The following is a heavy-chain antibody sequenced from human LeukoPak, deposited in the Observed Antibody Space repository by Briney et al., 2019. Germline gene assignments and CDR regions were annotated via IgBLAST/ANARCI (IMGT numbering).Heavy chain of an antibody. Sequence: ESLKISXKGSGYSFTSYWIGWVRQMPGKGLEWMGIIYPGDSDSRYSPSFQGQVTISADKSISTAYLQWSSLKASDTAMYYCAREVGYCGSANRYSVDYWGQGTLVTVSS. V-gene: IGHV5-51*01. CDR1: GYSFTSYW. J-gene: IGHJ4*02. CDR3: AREVGYCGSANRYSVDY. D-gene: IGHD2-2*01. CDR2: IYPGDSDS.